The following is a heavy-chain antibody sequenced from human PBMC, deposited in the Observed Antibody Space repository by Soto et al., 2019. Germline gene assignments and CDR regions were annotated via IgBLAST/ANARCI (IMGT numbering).Heavy chain of an antibody. Sequence: QVQLVESGGGLVKPGGSLRLSCAASGFTFSDYYMTWIRQAPGKGLEWISYISSSTSSYTNYADSVKGRFTISRDNAKNSLYLQMNSLRAEDTAVYYCAADKWLRWAWRFDPWGQGTLVTVSS. CDR1: GFTFSDYY. J-gene: IGHJ5*02. CDR2: ISSSTSSYT. V-gene: IGHV3-11*06. D-gene: IGHD5-12*01. CDR3: AADKWLRWAWRFDP.